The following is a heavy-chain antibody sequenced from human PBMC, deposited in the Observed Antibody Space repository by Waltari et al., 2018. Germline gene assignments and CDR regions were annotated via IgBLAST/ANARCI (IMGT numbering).Heavy chain of an antibody. CDR2: MNPYSGNT. CDR3: ARCMELSVYAFDI. D-gene: IGHD1-7*01. Sequence: QVQLVQSGAEVKKPGASVKVSCKASGYTFTSYYMHWVRQAPGQGLEWMGRMNPYSGNTGYAQRIQGRVTRTRNTSIGTAYMERRSLRSEDTAVYYCARCMELSVYAFDICGQGTMVTVSS. J-gene: IGHJ3*02. V-gene: IGHV1-8*02. CDR1: GYTFTSYY.